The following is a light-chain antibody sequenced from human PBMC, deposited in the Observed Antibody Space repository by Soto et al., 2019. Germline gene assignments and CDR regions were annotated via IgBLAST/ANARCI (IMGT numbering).Light chain of an antibody. CDR1: QSVRSD. CDR2: DAS. J-gene: IGKJ4*01. Sequence: ETVMTQSPAPLSVSPGERATLSCRASQSVRSDLAWYQQKPGQAPRLITFDASSRATDIPARFSGNGSGTEFTLTISSLQSEDCGIYYCQQFHNWPLTFGGGTKVEIK. V-gene: IGKV3-15*01. CDR3: QQFHNWPLT.